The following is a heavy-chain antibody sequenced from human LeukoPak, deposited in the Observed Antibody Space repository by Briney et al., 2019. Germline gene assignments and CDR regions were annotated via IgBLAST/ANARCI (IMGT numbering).Heavy chain of an antibody. D-gene: IGHD6-19*01. CDR2: IIPILGIA. J-gene: IGHJ5*02. CDR1: GGTFSSYA. V-gene: IGHV1-69*04. CDR3: ASGPSIAVAGYNWFDP. Sequence: SVKVSCKASGGTFSSYAISWVRQAPGQGLEWMGRIIPILGIANYAQKFQGRVTITADKSTSTAYMELSSLRSEDTAVYYCASGPSIAVAGYNWFDPWGQGTLVTVSS.